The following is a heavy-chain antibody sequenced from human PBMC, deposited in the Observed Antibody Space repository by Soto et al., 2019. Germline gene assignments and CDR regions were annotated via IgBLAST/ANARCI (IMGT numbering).Heavy chain of an antibody. V-gene: IGHV4-31*03. D-gene: IGHD1-26*01. CDR2: IYYSGST. Sequence: QVQLQESGPGLVKPSQTLSLTCTVSGGSISSGGYYWSWIRQHPGKGLEWIGYIYYSGSTYYNPSLKSRATISVDTSKNQFSLNLSAVNAADTAVYYCARVQGWELLSSFSGGQGTLVTVSS. J-gene: IGHJ4*02. CDR1: GGSISSGGYY. CDR3: ARVQGWELLSSFS.